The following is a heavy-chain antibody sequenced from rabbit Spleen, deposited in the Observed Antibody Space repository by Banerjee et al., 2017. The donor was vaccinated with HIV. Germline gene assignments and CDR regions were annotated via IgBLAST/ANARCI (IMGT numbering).Heavy chain of an antibody. V-gene: IGHV1S7*01. J-gene: IGHJ4*01. Sequence: QSLEESGGGLVQPGGSLTLSCKASGFDFSNYYMTWVRQAPGKGLEWIGLTEPIFGTTYYANWVNGRFTISSHNAQNTLYLQLKSLTAADTATYFCARSINYGDYNKYNLWGQGTLVTVS. CDR3: ARSINYGDYNKYNL. CDR1: GFDFSNYY. CDR2: TEPIFGTT. D-gene: IGHD2-1*01.